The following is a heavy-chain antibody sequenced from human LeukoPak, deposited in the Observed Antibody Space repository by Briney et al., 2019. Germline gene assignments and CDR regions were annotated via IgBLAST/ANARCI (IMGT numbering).Heavy chain of an antibody. V-gene: IGHV4-59*08. D-gene: IGHD3-22*01. CDR3: ARQIDKDYYDSSGYVPLIDY. Sequence: SETLSLTCTVSGGSISSYYWSWIRQPPGKGLEWIGYIYYSGSTNYNPSLKSRVTISVDTSKNQFSLKLSSVTAADTAVYYCARQIDKDYYDSSGYVPLIDYWGQGTLVTVSS. CDR2: IYYSGST. J-gene: IGHJ4*02. CDR1: GGSISSYY.